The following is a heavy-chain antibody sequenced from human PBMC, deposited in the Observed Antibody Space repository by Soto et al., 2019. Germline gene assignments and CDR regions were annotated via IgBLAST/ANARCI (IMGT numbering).Heavy chain of an antibody. Sequence: GASVKVSCKASGYTFTNFGISWVRQAPGQGLEWMGWISAYSGNTNYAQNFQGRVTMTTDTSTSTAYMELSSLRSEDTAVYYCALRWLPNRFHAFDIWGQGTMVTVSS. CDR3: ALRWLPNRFHAFDI. D-gene: IGHD5-12*01. V-gene: IGHV1-18*01. J-gene: IGHJ3*02. CDR2: ISAYSGNT. CDR1: GYTFTNFG.